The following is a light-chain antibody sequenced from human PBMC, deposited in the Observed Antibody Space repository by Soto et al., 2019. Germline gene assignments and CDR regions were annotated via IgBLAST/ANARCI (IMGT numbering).Light chain of an antibody. Sequence: QSAVTQPPSASGTPGQRVTMSCSGSSSNIGSNTVNWYRQLPGTAPELLIYNNNQRPSGVPDRFSGSKSGTSASLAISGLQSDDEADYYCAAWDASMKVVVFGGGTKLTVL. CDR2: NNN. CDR3: AAWDASMKVVV. V-gene: IGLV1-44*01. J-gene: IGLJ2*01. CDR1: SSNIGSNT.